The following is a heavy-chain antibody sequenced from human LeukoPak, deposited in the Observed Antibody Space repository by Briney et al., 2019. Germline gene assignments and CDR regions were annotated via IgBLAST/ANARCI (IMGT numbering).Heavy chain of an antibody. CDR1: GFTLSRYA. CDR2: ISGSGGST. J-gene: IGHJ4*02. V-gene: IGHV3-23*01. D-gene: IGHD1-26*01. CDR3: AEERATGVGATFRFFDD. Sequence: PGGSLRLSCAASGFTLSRYAMSWLRQAPGKGLEWVSAISGSGGSTYYAHSVKGRFTISRDNAKNTLYRQMNGLRAEDTAVYYFAEERATGVGATFRFFDDWGQGTLVTVSS.